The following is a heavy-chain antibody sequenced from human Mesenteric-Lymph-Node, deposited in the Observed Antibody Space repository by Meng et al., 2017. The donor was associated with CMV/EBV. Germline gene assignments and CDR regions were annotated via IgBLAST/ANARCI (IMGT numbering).Heavy chain of an antibody. V-gene: IGHV3-30-3*01. CDR1: GFTFSGYA. J-gene: IGHJ4*02. D-gene: IGHD3-10*01. CDR3: ARDKYYYGSGSYYNGPDY. CDR2: ISYDGSNK. Sequence: GGSLRLSCAASGFTFSGYAMHWVRQAPGKGLEWVAVISYDGSNKYYADSVKGRFTISRDNSKNTLYLQMNSLRAEDTAVYYCARDKYYYGSGSYYNGPDYWGQGTLVTVSS.